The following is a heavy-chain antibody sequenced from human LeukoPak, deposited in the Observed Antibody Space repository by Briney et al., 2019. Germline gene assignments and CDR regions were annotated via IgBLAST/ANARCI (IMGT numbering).Heavy chain of an antibody. D-gene: IGHD3-10*01. CDR1: RGTFSSYA. V-gene: IGHV1-69*13. CDR3: ARATRWFGEIPYYFEY. Sequence: ASVKVSSTASRGTFSSYAISWVRHAPRQGLEWMGGIIPIFVTANYAQKFQGRVTITADESTRTAYMELSSMRSEDTAVYYCARATRWFGEIPYYFEYWGQGTLVTVSS. J-gene: IGHJ4*02. CDR2: IIPIFVTA.